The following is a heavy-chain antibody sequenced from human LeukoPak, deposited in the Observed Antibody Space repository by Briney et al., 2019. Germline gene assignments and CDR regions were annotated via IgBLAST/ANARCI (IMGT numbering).Heavy chain of an antibody. D-gene: IGHD6-19*01. CDR3: ARDLGSGWLIVDY. CDR1: GYTFTGYY. V-gene: IGHV1-2*02. Sequence: ASVKVSCKASGYTFTGYYIHWVRQAPGQGLEWMGWINPNSGGTNSAQKFQGRVTLTRHTSISTAYLELSSLRSDDTAVYYCARDLGSGWLIVDYWGQGTLVTVSS. J-gene: IGHJ4*02. CDR2: INPNSGGT.